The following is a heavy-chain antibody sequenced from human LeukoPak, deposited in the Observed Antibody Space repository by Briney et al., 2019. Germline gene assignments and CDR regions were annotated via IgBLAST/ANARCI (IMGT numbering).Heavy chain of an antibody. D-gene: IGHD2-21*02. J-gene: IGHJ4*02. CDR1: AFNFRNNW. CDR3: ARETMTAIQTIDY. V-gene: IGHV3-33*01. Sequence: PGGSLRLSCTGSAFNFRNNWMHWVRQAPGKGLEWVAVIWYDGSNKYYADSVKGRFTISRDNSKNTLYLQMNSLRAEDTAVYYCARETMTAIQTIDYWGQGTLVTVSS. CDR2: IWYDGSNK.